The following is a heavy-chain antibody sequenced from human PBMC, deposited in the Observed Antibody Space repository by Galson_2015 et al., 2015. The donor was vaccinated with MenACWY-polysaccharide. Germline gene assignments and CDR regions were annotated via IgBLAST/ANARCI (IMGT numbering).Heavy chain of an antibody. D-gene: IGHD1-26*01. CDR1: GFTFSIYV. J-gene: IGHJ4*02. Sequence: SLRLSCAASGFTFSIYVMTWVRRAPGKGLEWVSAISSGSDTAYYTDSVKGRFTISRDNSKDTVHLQMDSLRAEDTAVYYCVKGGWADNWGQGTLVTVSS. CDR3: VKGGWADN. V-gene: IGHV3-23*01. CDR2: ISSGSDTA.